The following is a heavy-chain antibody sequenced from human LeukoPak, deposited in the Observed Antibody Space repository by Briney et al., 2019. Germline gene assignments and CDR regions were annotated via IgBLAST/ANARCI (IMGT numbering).Heavy chain of an antibody. J-gene: IGHJ3*02. CDR3: ARAVGPFDI. Sequence: GGSLRLSCAASVFTFSTYGMHWVRQAPGKGRGFVAVMWYDGSIKYNADSVQGRFPISKDRSNNTFYLQMTSLRAEDTAVYYCARAVGPFDIWGQGTIVIVSS. V-gene: IGHV3-33*01. CDR2: MWYDGSIK. CDR1: VFTFSTYG.